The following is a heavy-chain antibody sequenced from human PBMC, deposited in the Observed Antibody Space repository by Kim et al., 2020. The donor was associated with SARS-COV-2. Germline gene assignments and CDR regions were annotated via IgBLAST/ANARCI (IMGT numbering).Heavy chain of an antibody. J-gene: IGHJ4*02. CDR1: GFTFSDYY. CDR3: VRFGGVIITYYFDY. V-gene: IGHV3-11*01. CDR2: IRSGGSTK. D-gene: IGHD3-10*01. Sequence: GGSLRLSCAASGFTFSDYYMSWIRQAPGKGLEWVSDIRSGGSTKYYADSVKGRFTISRDNAKNSLYLQMNSLRAEDTAVYYCVRFGGVIITYYFDYWGQGTLVTVSS.